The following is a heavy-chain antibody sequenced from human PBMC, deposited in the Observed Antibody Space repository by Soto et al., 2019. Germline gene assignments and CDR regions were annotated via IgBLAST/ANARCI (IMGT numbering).Heavy chain of an antibody. Sequence: PSETLSLTCAVSGGPISSGGYSWSWIRQPPGKGLEWIAYIYHSGSTYYNPSLKSRVTISVDRSKNQFSLELSFVTAADTAVYYCARGGEGGNGITTFDYWGPGALVTVSS. CDR3: ARGGEGGNGITTFDY. V-gene: IGHV4-30-2*01. CDR1: GGPISSGGYS. J-gene: IGHJ4*02. CDR2: IYHSGST. D-gene: IGHD3-16*01.